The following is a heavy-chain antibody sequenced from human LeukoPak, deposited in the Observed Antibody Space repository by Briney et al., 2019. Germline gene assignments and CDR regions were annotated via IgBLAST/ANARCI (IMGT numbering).Heavy chain of an antibody. Sequence: SETLSLTCAVYGGSFSGYYWSWIRQPPGKGLEWIGEINHSGSTNYNPSLKSRVTISVDTSKNQFSLKLSSVTAADTAVYYCARHVRSGWYYYYMDVWGKGTTVTISS. CDR1: GGSFSGYY. CDR3: ARHVRSGWYYYYMDV. CDR2: INHSGST. J-gene: IGHJ6*03. V-gene: IGHV4-34*01. D-gene: IGHD6-19*01.